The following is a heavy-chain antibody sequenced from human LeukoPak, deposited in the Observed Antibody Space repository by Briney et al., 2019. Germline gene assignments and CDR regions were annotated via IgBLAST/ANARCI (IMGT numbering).Heavy chain of an antibody. CDR3: ARVESVVELPSFFDY. CDR1: GFTFSSYW. Sequence: GGSLRLSCAASGFTFSSYWMSWVRQAPGKGLEWVANIKQDGSEKYYVDSVKGRFTISRDNAKNSLYLQMNSLRAEDTAVYYCARVESVVELPSFFDYWGQGTLVTVSS. J-gene: IGHJ4*02. CDR2: IKQDGSEK. D-gene: IGHD1-26*01. V-gene: IGHV3-7*01.